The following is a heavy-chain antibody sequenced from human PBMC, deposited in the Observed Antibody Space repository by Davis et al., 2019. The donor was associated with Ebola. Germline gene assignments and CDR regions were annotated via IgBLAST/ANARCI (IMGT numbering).Heavy chain of an antibody. J-gene: IGHJ5*02. D-gene: IGHD6-19*01. CDR2: IYYTGTT. CDR3: ARTVADPKVAWFDP. Sequence: MPSETLSLTCTVSGGSISSYYWSWIRQPPGKGLEWIGYIYYTGTTNYNPSLRRRVTISVDTSKNQFSLKLTSVTAADTAVYYCARTVADPKVAWFDPWGQGTLVTVSS. CDR1: GGSISSYY. V-gene: IGHV4-59*01.